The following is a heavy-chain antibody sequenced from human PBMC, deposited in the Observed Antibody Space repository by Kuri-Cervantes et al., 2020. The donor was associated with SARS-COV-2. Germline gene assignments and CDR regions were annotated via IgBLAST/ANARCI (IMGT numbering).Heavy chain of an antibody. D-gene: IGHD6-19*01. CDR1: GFTFSSYS. CDR2: ISSSSSYI. Sequence: GGSLRLSCAASGFTFSSYSMNWVRQAPGKGLEWVSSISSSSSYIYYADSVKGRFTISRDNAKNSLYLQMSSLRAEDMALYYCAKGSVAGLSTVTNWFDPWGQGTLVTVSS. V-gene: IGHV3-21*04. J-gene: IGHJ5*02. CDR3: AKGSVAGLSTVTNWFDP.